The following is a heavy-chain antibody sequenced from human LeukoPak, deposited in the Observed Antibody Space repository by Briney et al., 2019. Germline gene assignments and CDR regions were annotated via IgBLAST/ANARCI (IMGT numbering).Heavy chain of an antibody. Sequence: SETLSLTCTASGGSISSYYWSWIRQPPGKGLEWIGYIYYSGSTNYNPSLKSRVTMSVDTSKNQFSLKLSSVTAADTAVYYCARVSSMVRGVNYYYGMDVWGQGTTVTVSS. V-gene: IGHV4-59*01. CDR3: ARVSSMVRGVNYYYGMDV. CDR1: GGSISSYY. D-gene: IGHD3-10*01. CDR2: IYYSGST. J-gene: IGHJ6*02.